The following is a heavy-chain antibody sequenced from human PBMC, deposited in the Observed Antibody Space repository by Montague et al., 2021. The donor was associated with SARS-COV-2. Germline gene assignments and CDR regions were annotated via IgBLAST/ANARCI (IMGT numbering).Heavy chain of an antibody. D-gene: IGHD4-17*01. CDR3: ARGPKMYGELADY. Sequence: SETLSLTCTVSGGSVRSSNDCWGWIRQPPGKGLKWIANFYYSGNTYYNPSLKSRVTISVDTSNNQFSLKLSSATAADTAVYYCARGPKMYGELADYWGQGTLVTVSS. CDR1: GGSVRSSNDC. V-gene: IGHV4-39*01. CDR2: FYYSGNT. J-gene: IGHJ4*02.